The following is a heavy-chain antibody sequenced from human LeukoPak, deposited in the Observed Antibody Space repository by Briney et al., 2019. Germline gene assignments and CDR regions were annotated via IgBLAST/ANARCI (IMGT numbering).Heavy chain of an antibody. CDR1: GFSFGSYW. Sequence: PGGSLRLSCAASGFSFGSYWMSWARQAPGKGLEWVANIKQDGREKYYVDSVKGRFTISRDNAKNSLYLQMNSLRAEDTAVYYCASGWTYGMDVWGQGTTVTVSS. J-gene: IGHJ6*02. V-gene: IGHV3-7*01. D-gene: IGHD2-15*01. CDR3: ASGWTYGMDV. CDR2: IKQDGREK.